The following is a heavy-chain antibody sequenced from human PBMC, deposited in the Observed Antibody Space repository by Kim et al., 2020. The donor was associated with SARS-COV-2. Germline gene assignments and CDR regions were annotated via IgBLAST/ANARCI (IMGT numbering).Heavy chain of an antibody. CDR3: ARVSVDTAMVTDYYYYGMDV. V-gene: IGHV4-38-2*02. Sequence: SETLSLTCTVSGYSISSGYYWGWIRQPPGKGLEWIGSIYHSGSTYYNPSLKSRVTISVDTSKNQFSLKLSSVTAADTAVYYCARVSVDTAMVTDYYYYGMDVWGQGTTVTVSS. CDR1: GYSISSGYY. J-gene: IGHJ6*02. CDR2: IYHSGST. D-gene: IGHD5-18*01.